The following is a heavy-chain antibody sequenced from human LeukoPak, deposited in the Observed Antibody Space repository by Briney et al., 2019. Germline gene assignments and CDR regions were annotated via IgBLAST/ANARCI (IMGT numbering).Heavy chain of an antibody. CDR2: IYYSGTT. CDR1: GGSISSSNYC. V-gene: IGHV4-39*02. D-gene: IGHD2-15*01. J-gene: IGHJ6*03. Sequence: PSETLSLTCTVSGGSISSSNYCWGWIRQPPGKGLGWIGTIYYSGTTYYNPSLESRVTIFEDTSKNQFSLMLTSVTAADMAVYYCAREISDYYYYYMDVWGKGTTVTVSS. CDR3: AREISDYYYYYMDV.